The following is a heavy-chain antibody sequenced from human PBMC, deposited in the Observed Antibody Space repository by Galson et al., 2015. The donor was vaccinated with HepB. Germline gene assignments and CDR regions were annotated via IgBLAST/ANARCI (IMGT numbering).Heavy chain of an antibody. D-gene: IGHD2-15*01. V-gene: IGHV3-73*01. CDR3: ARLGDLSGYSSL. J-gene: IGHJ4*02. CDR2: IRSKASGHAT. CDR1: GFTFSGSA. Sequence: LRLSCAASGFTFSGSAIHWVRQASGKGLEWVGRIRSKASGHATAYDASLKGRFTISRDDSKNTAYLHMNSLKTEDTAVYYCARLGDLSGYSSLRGRGTLVTVSS.